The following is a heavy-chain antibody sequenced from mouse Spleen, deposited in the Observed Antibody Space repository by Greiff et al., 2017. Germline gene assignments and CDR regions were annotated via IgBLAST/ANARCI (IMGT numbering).Heavy chain of an antibody. CDR3: ARGGSNLYV. D-gene: IGHD2-5*01. Sequence: QVQLQQPGAELVRPGSSVKLSCKASGYTFTSYWMDWVKQRPGRGLEWIGNIYPSDSETHYNQKFKDKATLTVDKSSSTAYMQLSSLTSEDSAVYYCARGGSNLYVWGAGTTVTVSS. CDR2: IYPSDSET. V-gene: IGHV1-61*01. CDR1: GYTFTSYW. J-gene: IGHJ1*01.